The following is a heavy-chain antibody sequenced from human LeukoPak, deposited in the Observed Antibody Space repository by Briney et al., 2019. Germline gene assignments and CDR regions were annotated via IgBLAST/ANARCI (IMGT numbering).Heavy chain of an antibody. CDR2: ISASGGSR. CDR3: ARTEYSGYDPLVDY. Sequence: PGGTLRLSCAASGFTFNTYDMTWVRQAPGKGLEWVSLISASGGSRYFEDSVRGRFTISRDNSKSTLYLQMNSLRIEDTAVYYCARTEYSGYDPLVDYWGQGTLVTVSS. CDR1: GFTFNTYD. V-gene: IGHV3-23*01. J-gene: IGHJ4*02. D-gene: IGHD5-12*01.